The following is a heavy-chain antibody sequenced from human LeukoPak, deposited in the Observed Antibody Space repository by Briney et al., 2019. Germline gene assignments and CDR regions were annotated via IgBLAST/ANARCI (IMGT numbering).Heavy chain of an antibody. J-gene: IGHJ4*02. D-gene: IGHD4-17*01. CDR3: ARHHHLSYGDYLLQNDY. Sequence: PGGSLRLSCAASGFTFSSYSMNWVRQAPGKGLEWVSYISSSSSTIYYADSVKGRFTISRDNAKNSLYLQMNSLRDEDTAVYYCARHHHLSYGDYLLQNDYWGQGTLVTVSS. CDR1: GFTFSSYS. CDR2: ISSSSSTI. V-gene: IGHV3-48*02.